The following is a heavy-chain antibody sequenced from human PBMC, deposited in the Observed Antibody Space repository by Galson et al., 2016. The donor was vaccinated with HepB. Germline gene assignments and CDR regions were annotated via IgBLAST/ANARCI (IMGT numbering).Heavy chain of an antibody. CDR1: GYSLTTYY. Sequence: SVKVSCKAFGYSLTTYYMQWVRQAPGQGLEWLATISPSGDTTNYAPTFQGRVSVNRDTSTSTVYPELSSLRSEDTAIYFCARDGNAFNFDFWGQGTLVTVSS. D-gene: IGHD1-1*01. CDR2: ISPSGDTT. J-gene: IGHJ4*02. V-gene: IGHV1-46*01. CDR3: ARDGNAFNFDF.